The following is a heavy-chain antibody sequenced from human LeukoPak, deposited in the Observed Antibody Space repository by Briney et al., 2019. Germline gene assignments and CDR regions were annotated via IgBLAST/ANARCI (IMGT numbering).Heavy chain of an antibody. D-gene: IGHD3-10*01. V-gene: IGHV3-23*01. CDR3: AKLFYSSGMYHFDY. J-gene: IGHJ4*02. CDR1: GFTFSSSA. Sequence: GGSLRLSCATSGFTFSSSAMSWVRQAPGKGLAWVSTISGSGGGTYYADSVKGRFTISRDNSDNTLYLQMNSLRAEDTAVFYCAKLFYSSGMYHFDYWGQGTLVTVSS. CDR2: ISGSGGGT.